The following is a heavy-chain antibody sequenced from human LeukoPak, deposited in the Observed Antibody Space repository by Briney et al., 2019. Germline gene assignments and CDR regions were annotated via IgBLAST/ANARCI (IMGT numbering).Heavy chain of an antibody. Sequence: RASVKVSCKASGYTFTGYYMHWVRQAPGQGLEWMGWISAYNGNTNYAQKLQGRVTMTTDTSTSTAYMELRSLRSDDTAVYYCARAERGRAPYYFDYWGQGTLVTVSS. CDR2: ISAYNGNT. V-gene: IGHV1-18*04. D-gene: IGHD1-1*01. CDR1: GYTFTGYY. CDR3: ARAERGRAPYYFDY. J-gene: IGHJ4*02.